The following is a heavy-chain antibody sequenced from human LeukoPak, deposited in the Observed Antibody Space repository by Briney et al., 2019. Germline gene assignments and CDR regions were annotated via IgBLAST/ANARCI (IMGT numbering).Heavy chain of an antibody. J-gene: IGHJ4*02. CDR3: ARDSTYYDILTGYHTVFGY. CDR2: INPNSGGT. V-gene: IGHV1-2*02. Sequence: GASVKVSCKASGYTFTGYYMHWVRQAPGQGLEWMGWINPNSGGTNYAQKFQGRVTMTRDTSISTAYMELSRLRSDDTAVYYCARDSTYYDILTGYHTVFGYWGQGTLVTVSS. D-gene: IGHD3-9*01. CDR1: GYTFTGYY.